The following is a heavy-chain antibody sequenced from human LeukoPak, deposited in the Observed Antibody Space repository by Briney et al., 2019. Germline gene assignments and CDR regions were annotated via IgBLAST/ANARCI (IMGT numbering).Heavy chain of an antibody. CDR2: ISASDTSI. CDR1: GFTFSSYS. D-gene: IGHD1-26*01. CDR3: ARAVEGTTYFDY. Sequence: GGSLRLSCAASGFTFSSYSMNWVRQAPGKGLEWVSYISASDTSIYYADSVKGRFTFSRDNAKNSVYLQMNSLRAEDTALYYCARAVEGTTYFDYWGQGTLVTVSS. J-gene: IGHJ4*02. V-gene: IGHV3-48*04.